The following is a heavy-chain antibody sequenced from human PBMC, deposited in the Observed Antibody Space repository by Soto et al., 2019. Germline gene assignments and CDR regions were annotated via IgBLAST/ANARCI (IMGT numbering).Heavy chain of an antibody. J-gene: IGHJ4*02. CDR2: ISYDGSNK. V-gene: IGHV3-30*18. CDR3: AKDLVGEGYCSGGSCPALDY. CDR1: GFTFSSYG. Sequence: GGSLRLSCAASGFTFSSYGMHWVRQAPGKGLEWVAVISYDGSNKYYADSVKGRFTISRDNSKNTLYLQMNSLRAEDTAVYYCAKDLVGEGYCSGGSCPALDYWGQGTLVTVSS. D-gene: IGHD2-15*01.